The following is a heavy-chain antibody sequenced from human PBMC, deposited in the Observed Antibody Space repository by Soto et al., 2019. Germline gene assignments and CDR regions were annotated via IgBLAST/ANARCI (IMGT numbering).Heavy chain of an antibody. D-gene: IGHD3-10*01. V-gene: IGHV1-2*02. CDR2: VDPNSGAT. CDR3: AKASTYGESDY. CDR1: GYTFTVYF. J-gene: IGHJ4*02. Sequence: ASVKVSCKASGYTFTVYFIQWVRQAPGQGLEWMGWVDPNSGATSYSQKFQGRVTMTRDTSISTAYMELSSLRSDDTAVYFCAKASTYGESDYWGQGTLVTVS.